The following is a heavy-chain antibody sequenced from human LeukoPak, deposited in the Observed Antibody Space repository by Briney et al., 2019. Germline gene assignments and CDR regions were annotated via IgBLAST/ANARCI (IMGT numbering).Heavy chain of an antibody. CDR1: GFTFSSYA. CDR2: ITSRGAAT. Sequence: PGGSLRLSCAASGFTFSSYAMSWVRQAPGEGLEWVSSITSRGAATYYADSVKGRFAISRDNSDNTLYLQMNSLRAEDTAVYYCAKDRPNYYGSNGHYYKLNGDCWGQGTLVTVSS. V-gene: IGHV3-23*01. J-gene: IGHJ4*02. CDR3: AKDRPNYYGSNGHYYKLNGDC. D-gene: IGHD3-22*01.